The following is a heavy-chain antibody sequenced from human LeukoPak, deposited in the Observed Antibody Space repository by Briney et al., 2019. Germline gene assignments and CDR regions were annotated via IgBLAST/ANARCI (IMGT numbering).Heavy chain of an antibody. CDR3: ARVVPAAIDWFDP. D-gene: IGHD2-2*01. J-gene: IGHJ5*02. V-gene: IGHV3-21*01. CDR2: ISSSSSYI. Sequence: PGGSLRLSCAASGFTFSSYSMNWVRQAPGKGLEWVSSISSSSSYIYYADSVKGRFTISRDNAKNSLYLQMNSLRAEDTAVYYCARVVPAAIDWFDPWGQGTPVTVSS. CDR1: GFTFSSYS.